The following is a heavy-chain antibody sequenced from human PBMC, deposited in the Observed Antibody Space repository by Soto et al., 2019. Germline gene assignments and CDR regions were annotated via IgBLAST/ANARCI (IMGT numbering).Heavy chain of an antibody. D-gene: IGHD5-12*01. CDR3: ASPGYSGYDFDAFDI. J-gene: IGHJ3*02. V-gene: IGHV3-7*05. CDR1: GFTFSSYW. Sequence: PGGSLRLSCAASGFTFSSYWMSWVRQTPGKGLEWVANIKQDGSEKYYVDSVKGRFTISRDNAKNSLYLQMNSLRAEDTAVYYCASPGYSGYDFDAFDIWGQGTMVTVPS. CDR2: IKQDGSEK.